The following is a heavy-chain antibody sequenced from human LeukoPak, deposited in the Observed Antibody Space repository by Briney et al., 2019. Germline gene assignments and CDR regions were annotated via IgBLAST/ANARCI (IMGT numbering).Heavy chain of an antibody. D-gene: IGHD3-10*01. CDR3: ARDFSDYYGSGSRNRFDP. CDR1: GGSISSSSYY. Sequence: SETLSLTCTVSGGSISSSSYYWGWIRQPPGKGLEWIGSIYYSGSTYYNPSLKSRVTISVDTSKNQFSLKLSSVTAADTAVYYCARDFSDYYGSGSRNRFDPWGQGTLVTVSS. J-gene: IGHJ5*02. V-gene: IGHV4-39*07. CDR2: IYYSGST.